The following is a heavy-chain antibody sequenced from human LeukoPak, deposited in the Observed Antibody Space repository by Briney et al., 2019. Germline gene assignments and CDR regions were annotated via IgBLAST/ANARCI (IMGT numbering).Heavy chain of an antibody. CDR1: GGTFSSYA. D-gene: IGHD3-22*01. CDR3: ARDLGYYDSSGYYKLGNWFDP. J-gene: IGHJ5*02. Sequence: SVKVSCKASGGTFSSYAISWVRQAPGQGLEWMGRIIPILGIANYAQKFQGRVTITVDKSTSTAYMELSSLRSEDTAVYYCARDLGYYDSSGYYKLGNWFDPWGQGTLVTVSS. V-gene: IGHV1-69*04. CDR2: IIPILGIA.